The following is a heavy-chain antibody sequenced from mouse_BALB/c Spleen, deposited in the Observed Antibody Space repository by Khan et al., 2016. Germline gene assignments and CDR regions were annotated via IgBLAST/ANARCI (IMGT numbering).Heavy chain of an antibody. CDR1: GYTFSSYW. CDR3: SRTYDINYNAMDY. D-gene: IGHD2-5*01. J-gene: IGHJ4*01. Sequence: QVQLKESGAELMKPGASVKISCKATGYTFSSYWIEWVKQRPGHGLEWIGEILPGSGTTNYNEKFKGKATFTADTSSNTAYMQISSLTSEDSAVYSYSRTYDINYNAMDYWGQGTSVTVSS. CDR2: ILPGSGTT. V-gene: IGHV1-9*01.